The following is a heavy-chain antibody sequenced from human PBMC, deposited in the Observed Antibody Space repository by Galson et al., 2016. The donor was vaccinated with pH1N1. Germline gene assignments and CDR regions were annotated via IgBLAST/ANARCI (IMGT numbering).Heavy chain of an antibody. CDR2: IYWDDDK. CDR1: GFSITSSGMG. V-gene: IGHV2-5*08. Sequence: PALVKPTQTLTLTCTFSGFSITSSGMGVGWIRQPPGQALEWLAVIYWDDDKRYSLSLKSRITISKDTSKNQVVLTMTNMEPVDTGTYYCAHREVMITNAFDFWGRGTMVTVSS. D-gene: IGHD3-10*01. J-gene: IGHJ3*01. CDR3: AHREVMITNAFDF.